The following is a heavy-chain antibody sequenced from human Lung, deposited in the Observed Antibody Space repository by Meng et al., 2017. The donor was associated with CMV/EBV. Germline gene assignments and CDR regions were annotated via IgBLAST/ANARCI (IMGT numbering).Heavy chain of an antibody. D-gene: IGHD2-2*01. J-gene: IGHJ4*02. V-gene: IGHV1-3*01. CDR1: GYSFTTYA. Sequence: VHVGQSGVEVKQPGASVKVACKASGYSFTTYAMHWVRQAPGQRLEWMGWINAGNGNTKYSEKFQSRVTITRDTAASTAYMELSSLRSEDTAVYYCARTGCSSSSCYDYWGQGTLVTVSS. CDR2: INAGNGNT. CDR3: ARTGCSSSSCYDY.